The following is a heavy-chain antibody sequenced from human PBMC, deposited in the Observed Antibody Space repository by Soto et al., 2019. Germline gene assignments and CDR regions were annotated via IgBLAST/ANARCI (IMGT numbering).Heavy chain of an antibody. V-gene: IGHV3-30*18. Sequence: QVQLVESGGGVVQPGRSLRLSCAASGFIFSSYGMHWVRQAPGKGLECVALISYDGTTKYYAASVKGRFTISRDHSENTLYLQMNSLRAEDTAVYYSAKDADFPRPPYYYGVDVWGQGATVTVSS. CDR2: ISYDGTTK. CDR1: GFIFSSYG. CDR3: AKDADFPRPPYYYGVDV. J-gene: IGHJ6*02.